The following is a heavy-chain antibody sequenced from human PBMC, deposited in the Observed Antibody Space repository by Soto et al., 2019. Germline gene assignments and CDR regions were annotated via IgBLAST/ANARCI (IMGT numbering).Heavy chain of an antibody. V-gene: IGHV5-51*01. D-gene: IGHD3-22*01. CDR2: IYPGDSDT. J-gene: IGHJ6*01. CDR3: ATAGRHYDDSSDYFPSDGMDV. Sequence: PVECLISFCEVSGHSFTTYWIGSALQMTGKGLESMGIIYPGDSDTIYSPSFQGQVTISADKSISTAYLQWSSLKASDTAMYYCATAGRHYDDSSDYFPSDGMDVWGQGTTVTVSS. CDR1: GHSFTTYW.